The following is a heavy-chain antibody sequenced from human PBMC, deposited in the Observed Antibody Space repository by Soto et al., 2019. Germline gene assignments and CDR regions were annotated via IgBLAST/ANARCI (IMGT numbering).Heavy chain of an antibody. CDR2: INSDGSST. D-gene: IGHD2-15*01. CDR1: GFTFSSYW. Sequence: PGGSLRLSCAASGFTFSSYWMHWVRQAPGKGLVWVSRINSDGSSTSYADSVKGRFTTSRDNAKNTLYLQMNSLRAEDTAVYYCARGVCSGGSCPPVDDAFDIWGQGTMVTVS. V-gene: IGHV3-74*01. J-gene: IGHJ3*02. CDR3: ARGVCSGGSCPPVDDAFDI.